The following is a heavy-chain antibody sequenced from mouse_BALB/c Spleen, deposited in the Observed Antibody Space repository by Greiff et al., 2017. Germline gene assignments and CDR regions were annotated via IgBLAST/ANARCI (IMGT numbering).Heavy chain of an antibody. J-gene: IGHJ4*01. V-gene: IGHV1-7*01. D-gene: IGHD2-4*01. Sequence: QVQLQQSGAELAKPGASVKMSCKASGYTFTSYWMHWVKQRPGQGLEWIGYINPSTGYTEYNQKFKDKATLTADKSSSTAYMQLSSLTSEDSAVYYCARYPLYYDYDEGNYYAMDYWGQGTSVTVSS. CDR3: ARYPLYYDYDEGNYYAMDY. CDR1: GYTFTSYW. CDR2: INPSTGYT.